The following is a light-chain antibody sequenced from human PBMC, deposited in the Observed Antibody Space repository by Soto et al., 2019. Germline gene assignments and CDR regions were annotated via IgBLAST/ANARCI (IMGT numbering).Light chain of an antibody. CDR1: YIGSKS. Sequence: SYELTQPPSVSVAPGQTARITCGGNYIGSKSVHWYQQKPGQAPVLVVYDDSDRPSGIPERFSGSNSGNTATLTISRVEAGDEADYYCQVCDSSSDLHVVFGGGTKLTVL. CDR2: DDS. CDR3: QVCDSSSDLHVV. V-gene: IGLV3-21*02. J-gene: IGLJ2*01.